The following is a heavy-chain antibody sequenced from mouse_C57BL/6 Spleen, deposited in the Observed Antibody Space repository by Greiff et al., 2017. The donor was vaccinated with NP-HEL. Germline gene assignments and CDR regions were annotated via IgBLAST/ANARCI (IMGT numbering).Heavy chain of an antibody. CDR1: GYAFSSSW. J-gene: IGHJ2*01. V-gene: IGHV1-82*01. CDR3: ARRGEPTGDY. Sequence: VQRVESGPELVKPGASVKISCKASGYAFSSSWMNWVKQRPGKGLEWIGRIYPGDGDTNYNGKFKGKATLTADKSSSTAYMQLSSLASEDSAVYFCARRGEPTGDYWGQGTTLTVSS. CDR2: IYPGDGDT.